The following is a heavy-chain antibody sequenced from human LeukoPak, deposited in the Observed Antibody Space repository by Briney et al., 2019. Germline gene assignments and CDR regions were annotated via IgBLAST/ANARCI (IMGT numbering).Heavy chain of an antibody. D-gene: IGHD2-2*02. V-gene: IGHV3-21*04. CDR2: ISSSSSYI. CDR3: AREGELGGYCSSTSCYTFDY. Sequence: GGSLRLSCAASGFTFSSYSMNWVRQAPGKGLEWVSSISSSSSYIYYADSVKGRFTISRDNAKNSLYLQMNSLRAEDTALYYCAREGELGGYCSSTSCYTFDYWGQGTLVTVSS. J-gene: IGHJ4*02. CDR1: GFTFSSYS.